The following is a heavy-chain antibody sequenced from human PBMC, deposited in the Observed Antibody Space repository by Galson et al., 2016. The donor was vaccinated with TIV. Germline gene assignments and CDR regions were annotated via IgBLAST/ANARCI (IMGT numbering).Heavy chain of an antibody. V-gene: IGHV3-66*02. CDR3: ARERRYCGNECYLRYYYGMDV. J-gene: IGHJ6*02. CDR2: IYSGGNT. Sequence: SLRLSCAASGFTVSDNYMTWIRQAPGEGLEWVSIIYSGGNTLYADSVKGRFTISRDDSKNTLYLQMNSLRPEETAVYYCARERRYCGNECYLRYYYGMDVWGQGTTVTVSS. D-gene: IGHD2-21*01. CDR1: GFTVSDNY.